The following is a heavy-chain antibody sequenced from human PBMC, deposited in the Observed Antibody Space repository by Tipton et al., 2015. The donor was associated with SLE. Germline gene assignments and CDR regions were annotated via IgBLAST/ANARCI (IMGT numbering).Heavy chain of an antibody. Sequence: TLSLTCTVSGGSISSYYWSWIRQPPGKGLECIGNIYYTGTTSYNPSLKSRVTMSVDTSRNQFSLTLTSVTAADTAIYYCARWNFVTMTGGFDIWGQGTMFTVSS. CDR2: IYYTGTT. J-gene: IGHJ3*02. D-gene: IGHD1-7*01. V-gene: IGHV4-59*04. CDR3: ARWNFVTMTGGFDI. CDR1: GGSISSYY.